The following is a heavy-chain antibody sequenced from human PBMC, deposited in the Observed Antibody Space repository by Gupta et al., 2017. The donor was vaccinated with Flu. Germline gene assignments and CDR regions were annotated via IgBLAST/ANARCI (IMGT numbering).Heavy chain of an antibody. J-gene: IGHJ4*02. V-gene: IGHV3-23*01. CDR2: ISASGDST. CDR1: GFTFRNYA. Sequence: EVQLLESGGGLVQPGGSLRLSCAASGFTFRNYAMGWVRQAPGKGLEWVSAISASGDSTYSADSEKGRFTISRDNSKNTLYLQMNSLRVEDTAIYYCAKGGDETYFDYWGQGTLVTVSS. D-gene: IGHD2-21*02. CDR3: AKGGDETYFDY.